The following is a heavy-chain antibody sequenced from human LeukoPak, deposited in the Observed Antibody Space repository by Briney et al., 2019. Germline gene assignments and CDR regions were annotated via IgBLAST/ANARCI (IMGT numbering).Heavy chain of an antibody. CDR1: GFTFDDYG. CDR2: INWNGGST. V-gene: IGHV3-20*04. D-gene: IGHD3-3*01. Sequence: GGSLRLSCAASGFTFDDYGLSWVRQAPGKGLEWVSGINWNGGSTGYADSVKGRFTISRDNAKNSLYLQMNSLRAEDTAVYYCARYYDFWSGPDAFDIWGQGTMVTVSS. CDR3: ARYYDFWSGPDAFDI. J-gene: IGHJ3*02.